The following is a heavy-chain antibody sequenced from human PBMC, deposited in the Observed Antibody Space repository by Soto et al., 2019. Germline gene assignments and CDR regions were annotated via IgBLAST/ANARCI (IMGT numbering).Heavy chain of an antibody. J-gene: IGHJ6*02. Sequence: QVQLVQSGAEEKKPGASVKVSCKASGYTFTSYAMHWVRQAPGQRLEWMGWINAGNGNTKYSQKFQGRVTITSDTSASRAYMELSSLISEDKAVYYCSGDQGRGYYYYGMDVWGQGTTVTVSS. CDR1: GYTFTSYA. D-gene: IGHD3-10*01. CDR2: INAGNGNT. CDR3: SGDQGRGYYYYGMDV. V-gene: IGHV1-3*05.